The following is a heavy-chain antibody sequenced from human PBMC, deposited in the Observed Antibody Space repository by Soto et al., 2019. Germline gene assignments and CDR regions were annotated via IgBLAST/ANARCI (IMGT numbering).Heavy chain of an antibody. CDR2: IYPGDSGT. J-gene: IGHJ1*01. V-gene: IGHV5-51*01. D-gene: IGHD6-13*01. CDR1: GYSFTTNW. Sequence: GESLKISCKGSGYSFTTNWIGWVRQMPGKGLEWMGVIYPGDSGTRYSPSFQGQVAISADKSINTAYLQRSSLKASDTAMYYCARHSGVAEDGTDWGQGTLVTVSS. CDR3: ARHSGVAEDGTD.